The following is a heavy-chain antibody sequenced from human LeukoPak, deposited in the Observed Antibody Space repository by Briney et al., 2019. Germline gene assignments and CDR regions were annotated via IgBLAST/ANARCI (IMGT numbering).Heavy chain of an antibody. J-gene: IGHJ4*02. CDR3: AREDITGTASYFDY. D-gene: IGHD1-7*01. Sequence: SETLSLTCAVSGGSVSSGSYYWSWIRQPPGKGLEWIGYIYYSGSTNYNPSLKSRVTISVDTSKNQLSLKLSSVTAADTAVYYCAREDITGTASYFDYWGQGTLVTVSS. CDR2: IYYSGST. CDR1: GGSVSSGSYY. V-gene: IGHV4-61*01.